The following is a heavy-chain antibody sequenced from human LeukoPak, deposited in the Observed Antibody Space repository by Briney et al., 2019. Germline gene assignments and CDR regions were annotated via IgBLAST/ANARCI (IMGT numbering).Heavy chain of an antibody. Sequence: SETLSLTCTVSGYSISSGYYWGWIRQPPGKGLEWIGTMYHTGISYYNPSLKSRVTISVDTSKNQFSLKLSSVTAADTAVYYCARVRSYDDSSGYHGPFDYWGQGTLVTVSS. V-gene: IGHV4-38-2*02. D-gene: IGHD3-22*01. CDR2: MYHTGIS. CDR1: GYSISSGYY. CDR3: ARVRSYDDSSGYHGPFDY. J-gene: IGHJ4*02.